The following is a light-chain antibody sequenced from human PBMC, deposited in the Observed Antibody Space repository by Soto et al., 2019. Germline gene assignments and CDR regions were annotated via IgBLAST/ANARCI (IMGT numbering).Light chain of an antibody. CDR1: QTLGSEY. CDR2: GAS. CDR3: QQYGSAPYT. V-gene: IGKV3-20*01. J-gene: IGKJ2*01. Sequence: EIMLTQSPGTLSLSPGERATLYCRTSQTLGSEYLAWYQQKPGQAPRLLIYGASSRATGIPDRFSGSGSGTDFTLTISRLEPEDFAVFYCQQYGSAPYTFGQGTKLEI.